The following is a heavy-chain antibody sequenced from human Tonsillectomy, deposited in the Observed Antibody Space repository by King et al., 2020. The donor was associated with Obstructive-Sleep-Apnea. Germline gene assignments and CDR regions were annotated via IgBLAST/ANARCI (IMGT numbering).Heavy chain of an antibody. CDR1: GYTFTGYY. V-gene: IGHV1-2*02. CDR2: ISPNSGAT. Sequence: QLVQSGAEVKKPGASVKVSCKASGYTFTGYYIHWVRQAPGQGLEWMGWISPNSGATKCAQKFQDRVTMTRDTSISSAYLDLNRLTSDDTAIYYCARDMSAYDSTSPAYWGQGTLVTVSS. J-gene: IGHJ4*02. D-gene: IGHD3-10*01. CDR3: ARDMSAYDSTSPAY.